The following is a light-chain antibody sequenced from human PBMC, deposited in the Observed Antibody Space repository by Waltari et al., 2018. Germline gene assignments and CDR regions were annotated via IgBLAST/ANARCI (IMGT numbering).Light chain of an antibody. Sequence: EIVMTQSPATLSVSPGERATLSCRASQSVSSNLAWYQQKPGQAPRLLIYGASTRATGIPARFSGSGSGTEFTLTISSLRSEDFAVYYCQQYNNWPPKNTFGQGTKLEIK. CDR2: GAS. CDR3: QQYNNWPPKNT. CDR1: QSVSSN. V-gene: IGKV3-15*01. J-gene: IGKJ2*01.